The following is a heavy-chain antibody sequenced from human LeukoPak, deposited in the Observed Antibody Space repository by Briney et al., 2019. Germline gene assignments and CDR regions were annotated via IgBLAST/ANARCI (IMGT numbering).Heavy chain of an antibody. V-gene: IGHV4-39*07. J-gene: IGHJ4*02. CDR1: GGSISNTNYY. CDR2: INHSGST. D-gene: IGHD2-2*01. Sequence: PSETLSLTCTVSGGSISNTNYYWGWIRQPPGKGLEWIGEINHSGSTDYNPSLKSRVTISVDTSKNQFSLKLSSVTAADTAVYYCARLTVARGGVVVPAAIDDVDYWGQGTLVTVSS. CDR3: ARLTVARGGVVVPAAIDDVDY.